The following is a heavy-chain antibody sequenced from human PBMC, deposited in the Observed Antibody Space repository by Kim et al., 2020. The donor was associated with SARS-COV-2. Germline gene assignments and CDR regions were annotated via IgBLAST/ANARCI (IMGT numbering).Heavy chain of an antibody. CDR3: ARGQGLITMIVVVVGAFDS. J-gene: IGHJ4*02. D-gene: IGHD3-22*01. CDR2: IYYSGST. CDR1: GGSISSGGYY. Sequence: SETLSLTCTVSGGSISSGGYYWSWIRQHPGKGLEWIGYIYYSGSTYYIPSLKSRVTISVDTSKNQFSLKLSSVTAADTAVYYCARGQGLITMIVVVVGAFDSWGQGPLVTVSS. V-gene: IGHV4-31*03.